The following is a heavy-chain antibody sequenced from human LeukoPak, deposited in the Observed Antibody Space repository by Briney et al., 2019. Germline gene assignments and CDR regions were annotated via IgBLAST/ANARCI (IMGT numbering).Heavy chain of an antibody. Sequence: ASETLSLTCTVSGGSISSYYWSWIRQPPGKGLEWIGYIYYSGTTYYNPSLKSRVTISVDTSKNQFSLKLSSVTAADTAVYYCARDRVRGGYGGNARAFDIWGQGTMVTVSS. D-gene: IGHD4-23*01. J-gene: IGHJ3*02. CDR1: GGSISSYY. V-gene: IGHV4-59*12. CDR3: ARDRVRGGYGGNARAFDI. CDR2: IYYSGTT.